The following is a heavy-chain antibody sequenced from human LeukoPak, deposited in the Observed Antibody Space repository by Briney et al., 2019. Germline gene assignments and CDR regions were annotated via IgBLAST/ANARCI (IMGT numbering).Heavy chain of an antibody. Sequence: PSDTLSLTCAVSSYSISSDYYWDWTRQPPGKGLEWVGTIFHSASTYYNPSLVSRVSMSGEASKNQFSLKLYSVTAADTAVYSCSRHSQWGLVPWTFDIWGRGTMVTVSS. CDR3: SRHSQWGLVPWTFDI. CDR1: SYSISSDYY. D-gene: IGHD2-21*01. V-gene: IGHV4-38-2*01. J-gene: IGHJ3*02. CDR2: IFHSAST.